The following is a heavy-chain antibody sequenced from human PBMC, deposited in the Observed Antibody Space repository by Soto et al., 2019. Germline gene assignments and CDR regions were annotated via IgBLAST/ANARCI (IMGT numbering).Heavy chain of an antibody. D-gene: IGHD3-16*01. CDR3: ARMETFGSLNWFDP. CDR2: MNPGSGDT. Sequence: ASVKVSCKSSGYSFTNNDVIWVRQAIGQGLEWMGWMNPGSGDTGYAQKFQGRVTMTRDISIATAYMELSSLRSDDTAIYYCARMETFGSLNWFDPWGQGTLVTVSS. CDR1: GYSFTNND. V-gene: IGHV1-8*01. J-gene: IGHJ5*02.